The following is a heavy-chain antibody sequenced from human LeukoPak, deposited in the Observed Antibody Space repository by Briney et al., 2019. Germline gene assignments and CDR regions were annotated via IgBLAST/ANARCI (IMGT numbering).Heavy chain of an antibody. CDR2: ISSGSSNK. J-gene: IGHJ4*02. V-gene: IGHV3-48*01. D-gene: IGHD3-22*01. CDR3: ARSMGPGHYYVADY. Sequence: GGSLRLSCAASGFTFSSYSMNWVRQTPEKGLEWVSYISSGSSNKYYADSVKGRFTVSRDNAKNSLFLQMNSLRVEDTAVYYCARSMGPGHYYVADYWGQGTLVTVSS. CDR1: GFTFSSYS.